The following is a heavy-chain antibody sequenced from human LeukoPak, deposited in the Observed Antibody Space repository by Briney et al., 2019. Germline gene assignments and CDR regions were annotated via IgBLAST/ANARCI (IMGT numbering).Heavy chain of an antibody. Sequence: GRSLRLSCAASGFTFDDYAMHWVRQAPGKGLVWVSRIISDGSSTNYADSVKGRFTISRDNAKNTLYLQMNSLRAEDTALYYCAREDVDITVATSGAFDIWGQETMVTVSS. J-gene: IGHJ3*02. CDR1: GFTFDDYA. D-gene: IGHD6-19*01. V-gene: IGHV3-74*01. CDR2: IISDGSST. CDR3: AREDVDITVATSGAFDI.